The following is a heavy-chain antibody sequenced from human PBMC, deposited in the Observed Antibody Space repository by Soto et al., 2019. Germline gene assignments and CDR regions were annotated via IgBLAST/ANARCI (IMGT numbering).Heavy chain of an antibody. CDR3: ARVLRGYCSRTSCPNQDAFDI. CDR1: GGSISSGGYY. Sequence: SETLSLTCTVSGGSISSGGYYWSWIRQHPGKGLEWIGYIYYSGSTYYNPSLKSRVTISVDTSKNQFSLKLSSVTAADTAVYYCARVLRGYCSRTSCPNQDAFDIWGQGTMVTVSS. D-gene: IGHD2-2*01. CDR2: IYYSGST. V-gene: IGHV4-31*03. J-gene: IGHJ3*02.